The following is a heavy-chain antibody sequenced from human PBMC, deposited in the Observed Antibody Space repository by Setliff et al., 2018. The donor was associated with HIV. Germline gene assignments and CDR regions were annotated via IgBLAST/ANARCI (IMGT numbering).Heavy chain of an antibody. J-gene: IGHJ4*02. CDR2: IFPSGTT. D-gene: IGHD1-1*01. V-gene: IGHV4-4*07. CDR3: TREGRGDPAMATTRIDY. Sequence: SETLSLTCTVSGDSVRNYYWSWLRQPAGKGLEWIGRIFPSGTTNYNPSLKSRVTISLDTSKTHFFLNLTSVTDADTAVYFCTREGRGDPAMATTRIDYWGQGKLVTVSS. CDR1: GDSVRNYY.